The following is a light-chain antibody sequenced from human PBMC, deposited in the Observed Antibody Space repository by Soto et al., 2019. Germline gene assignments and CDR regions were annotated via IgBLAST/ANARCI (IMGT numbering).Light chain of an antibody. Sequence: IVLTQSPGTLSLSPGERATLSCRASQSVSSSYLARYQQKPGQAPRLLIYGASSRATGIPDRFSGSGSGTDFTLTISRLEPEDFAVYYCQQYYDWPITFGQGTDWRL. CDR1: QSVSSSY. CDR3: QQYYDWPIT. J-gene: IGKJ5*01. CDR2: GAS. V-gene: IGKV3-20*01.